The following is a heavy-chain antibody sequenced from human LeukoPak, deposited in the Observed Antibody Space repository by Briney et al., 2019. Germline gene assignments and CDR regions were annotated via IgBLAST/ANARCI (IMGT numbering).Heavy chain of an antibody. V-gene: IGHV1-2*02. J-gene: IGHJ4*02. Sequence: ASVKVSCKTSGYPFTAYYMHWVRQAPGQGLEWMGSINPNSGGTKYAQSFQDRVTMTSDRSISTVHMELSSLNSDDAAVYYCARNGPYFDYWGQETLVTVSS. CDR1: GYPFTAYY. CDR3: ARNGPYFDY. D-gene: IGHD2-8*01. CDR2: INPNSGGT.